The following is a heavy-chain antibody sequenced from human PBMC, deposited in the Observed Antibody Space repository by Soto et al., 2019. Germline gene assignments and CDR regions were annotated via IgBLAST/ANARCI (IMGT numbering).Heavy chain of an antibody. CDR1: GYTFTSYY. CDR2: INPSGGST. CDR3: ARDASVEAVAGGYFDC. V-gene: IGHV1-46*01. D-gene: IGHD6-19*01. Sequence: ASVKVSCKASGYTFTSYYMHWVRQAPGQGLEWMGIINPSGGSTSYAQKFQGRVTMTRDTSTSTVYMELSSLRSEDTAVYYCARDASVEAVAGGYFDCWGQGTLVTVSS. J-gene: IGHJ4*02.